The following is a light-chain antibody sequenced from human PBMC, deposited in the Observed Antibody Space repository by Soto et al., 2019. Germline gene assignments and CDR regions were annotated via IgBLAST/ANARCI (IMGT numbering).Light chain of an antibody. CDR1: QGIANY. CDR3: QQLSIYPLT. CDR2: SAS. Sequence: DIHLTQSPSFLSASEGDRVTITCRASQGIANYLAWFQQKPGKAPKLLLDSASTLQSGVPSRFSGSGVGTEFTLTITSLQPEDSATYYCQQLSIYPLTIGPGTRVDIK. V-gene: IGKV1-9*01. J-gene: IGKJ3*01.